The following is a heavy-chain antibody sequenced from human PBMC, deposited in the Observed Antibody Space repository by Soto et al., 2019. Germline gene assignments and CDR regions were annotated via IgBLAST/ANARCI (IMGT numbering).Heavy chain of an antibody. CDR2: ISSGGNSK. CDR3: APELGYCSGGSCLDY. D-gene: IGHD2-15*01. V-gene: IGHV3-21*04. CDR1: GFTFSRYS. Sequence: GGSLRLSCVASGFTFSRYSINWFRQAAGKGLEWVASISSGGNSKSYANSVKGRFTISRDNAENSLYLEMNTLRPEDTAVYYCAPELGYCSGGSCLDYWGQGTLVTVSS. J-gene: IGHJ4*02.